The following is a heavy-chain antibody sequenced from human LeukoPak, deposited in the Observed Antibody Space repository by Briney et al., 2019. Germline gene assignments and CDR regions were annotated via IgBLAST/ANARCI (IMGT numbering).Heavy chain of an antibody. CDR1: GFTFSSYG. D-gene: IGHD3-22*01. V-gene: IGHV3-30*18. CDR2: ISYDGSKK. J-gene: IGHJ4*02. CDR3: AKDLFLYGSSGYPRCPDY. Sequence: GGSLRLSCAASGFTFSSYGIHWVRQAPGKGLEWAAVISYDGSKKDYADSVKGRFSISRDDSKNTVYLQMNSLITEDTAVYYCAKDLFLYGSSGYPRCPDYWGQGTLVTVSS.